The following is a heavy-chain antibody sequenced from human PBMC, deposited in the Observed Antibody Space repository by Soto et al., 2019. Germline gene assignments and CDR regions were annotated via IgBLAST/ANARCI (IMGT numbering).Heavy chain of an antibody. D-gene: IGHD4-17*01. J-gene: IGHJ4*02. CDR1: GFSFSSYT. CDR2: INSISNYI. CDR3: VRAYGDYYYFDF. Sequence: EVQLVESGGGLVKPGGSLRLSCAASGFSFSSYTMTWVRQAPGKGLEWVSSINSISNYIYYADSVRGRFTISRDNAKNSLYLQMNSLRAEDTALYYCVRAYGDYYYFDFWGQGTLCTVSS. V-gene: IGHV3-21*06.